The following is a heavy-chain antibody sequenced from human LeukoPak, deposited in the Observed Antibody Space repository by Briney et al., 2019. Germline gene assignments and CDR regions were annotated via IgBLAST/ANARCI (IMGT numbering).Heavy chain of an antibody. Sequence: SETLSLTCAVSGGSISSGGYSWSWIRQPPGKGLEWIGYIYHSGSTYYNPSLKSRVTISVDRSKNQFSLKLSSVTAADTAVYYCARVRGRPTTVTTFDYWGQGTLVTVPS. CDR3: ARVRGRPTTVTTFDY. CDR1: GGSISSGGYS. J-gene: IGHJ4*02. CDR2: IYHSGST. V-gene: IGHV4-30-2*01. D-gene: IGHD4-17*01.